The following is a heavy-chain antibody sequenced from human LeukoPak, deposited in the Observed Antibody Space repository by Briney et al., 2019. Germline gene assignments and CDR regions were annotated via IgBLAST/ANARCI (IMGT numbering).Heavy chain of an antibody. CDR1: GFTFSSYE. Sequence: GGSLRLSCAASGFTFSSYEMNWVRQTPGKGLEWVSYISSSGRTMYYADSVKGRFTISRDNAKNSLYLQMNSLRAEDTAVYYCAGYYDSSGYYPDYWGQGTLVTVSS. CDR2: ISSSGRTM. D-gene: IGHD3-22*01. V-gene: IGHV3-48*03. CDR3: AGYYDSSGYYPDY. J-gene: IGHJ4*02.